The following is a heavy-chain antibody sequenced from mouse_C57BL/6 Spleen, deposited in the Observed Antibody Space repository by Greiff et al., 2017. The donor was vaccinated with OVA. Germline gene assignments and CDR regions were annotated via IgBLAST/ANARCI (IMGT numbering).Heavy chain of an antibody. CDR2: IDPSDSET. D-gene: IGHD1-1*01. Sequence: QVQLQQPGAELVRPGSSVKLSCKASGYTFTSYWMHWVKQRPIQGLEWIGNIDPSDSETHYNQKFKDKATLTVDKSSSTAYMQLSSLTSEDSAVYYCARERYYGSSSYWYFDVWGTGTTVTVSS. CDR1: GYTFTSYW. V-gene: IGHV1-52*01. CDR3: ARERYYGSSSYWYFDV. J-gene: IGHJ1*03.